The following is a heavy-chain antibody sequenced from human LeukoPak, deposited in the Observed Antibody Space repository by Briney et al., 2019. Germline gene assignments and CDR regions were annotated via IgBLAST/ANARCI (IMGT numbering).Heavy chain of an antibody. CDR3: ARVKCSSTSCGTMDV. V-gene: IGHV4-34*01. J-gene: IGHJ6*03. CDR2: INHSGST. CDR1: GGSFSGYY. D-gene: IGHD2-2*01. Sequence: PSETLSLTCAVYGGSFSGYYWSWIRQPPGKGLEWIGEINHSGSTNYNPSLKSRVTISVDTSKNQFSLKLSSVTAADTAVYYCARVKCSSTSCGTMDVWGKGTTVTISS.